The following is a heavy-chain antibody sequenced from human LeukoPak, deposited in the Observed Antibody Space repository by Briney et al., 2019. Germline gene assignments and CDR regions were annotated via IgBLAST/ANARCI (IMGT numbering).Heavy chain of an antibody. J-gene: IGHJ4*02. D-gene: IGHD6-13*01. CDR2: IYPGDSDT. V-gene: IGHV5-51*01. Sequence: GESLKISCKGSGYSFTSYWIGWVRQMPGKGLEWMGIIYPGDSDTRYSPSFQGQVTISADKSISTAYLQWSSLKASDTAMYYCASGGPFSSSWYSDFRYWGQGTLVTVSS. CDR1: GYSFTSYW. CDR3: ASGGPFSSSWYSDFRY.